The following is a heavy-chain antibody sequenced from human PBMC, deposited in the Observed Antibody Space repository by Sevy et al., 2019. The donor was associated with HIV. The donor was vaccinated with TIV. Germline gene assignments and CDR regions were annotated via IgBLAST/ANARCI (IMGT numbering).Heavy chain of an antibody. Sequence: SETLSLTCTVSGGSISSYYWSWIRQPPGKGLEWIGYIYYSGSTNYNPSLKSRVTISVDTSKNQFSLKLSSVTAADTAVYYWSRAYYDFWSGHDYYYGMDVWGQGTTVTVSS. V-gene: IGHV4-59*01. D-gene: IGHD3-3*01. J-gene: IGHJ6*02. CDR1: GGSISSYY. CDR3: SRAYYDFWSGHDYYYGMDV. CDR2: IYYSGST.